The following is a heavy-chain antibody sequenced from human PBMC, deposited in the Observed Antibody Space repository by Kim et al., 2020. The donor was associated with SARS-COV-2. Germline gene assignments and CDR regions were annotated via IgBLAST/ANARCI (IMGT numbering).Heavy chain of an antibody. V-gene: IGHV3-30*07. CDR3: ARDTEDCSSNSCYVDY. Sequence: DSVKGRVTISRDTSKNTLYLQINSLRAEDTAVYYCARDTEDCSSNSCYVDYWGQGTLVTVSS. J-gene: IGHJ4*02. D-gene: IGHD2-2*01.